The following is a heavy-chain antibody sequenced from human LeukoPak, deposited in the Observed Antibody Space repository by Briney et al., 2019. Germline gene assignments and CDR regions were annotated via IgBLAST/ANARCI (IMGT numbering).Heavy chain of an antibody. V-gene: IGHV5-51*01. D-gene: IGHD6-13*01. CDR1: GYSFTSYW. CDR2: INPGDSDT. J-gene: IGHJ3*02. Sequence: GKSLKISCQGSGYSFTSYWIAWVRQMPGKGLEWMGIINPGDSDTRYSPSFQGQVTISADKSIRTAYLQWSSLKVSDTAMYYCARPRSGSWYTAYDIWGQGTMVTVS. CDR3: ARPRSGSWYTAYDI.